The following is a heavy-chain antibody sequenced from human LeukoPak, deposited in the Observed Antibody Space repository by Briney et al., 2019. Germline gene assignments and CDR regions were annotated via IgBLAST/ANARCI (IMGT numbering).Heavy chain of an antibody. V-gene: IGHV3-11*01. CDR3: AIGRDIVLMVYANNDFDY. J-gene: IGHJ4*02. Sequence: GGPLRFSCAAPGFPFRDFTMSGIRQAPGKGGGGASCISSSGSTIYYADSVKGRFTISRDNAKNSLYLQMNSLRAEDTAVYYCAIGRDIVLMVYANNDFDYWGQGTLVTVSS. CDR1: GFPFRDFT. D-gene: IGHD2-8*01. CDR2: ISSSGSTI.